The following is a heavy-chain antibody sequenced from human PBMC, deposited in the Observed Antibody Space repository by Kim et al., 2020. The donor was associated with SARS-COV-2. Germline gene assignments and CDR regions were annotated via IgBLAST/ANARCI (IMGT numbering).Heavy chain of an antibody. V-gene: IGHV3-23*01. CDR3: LKGGWGWIWDY. CDR2: IAGSDGTT. D-gene: IGHD2-21*01. CDR1: GFTFFGHA. J-gene: IGHJ4*02. Sequence: GGSLRLSCTTSGFTFFGHAMRWVRQAPGKGLEWVSSIAGSDGTTYYVDSVKGRFSISRDDSRNTLYLQMSALRADDTATYYCLKGGWGWIWDYWGQGTLVTVSS.